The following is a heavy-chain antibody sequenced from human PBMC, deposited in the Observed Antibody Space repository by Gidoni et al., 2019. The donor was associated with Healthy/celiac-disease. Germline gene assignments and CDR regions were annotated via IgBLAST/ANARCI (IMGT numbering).Heavy chain of an antibody. CDR1: GFTFSSYA. J-gene: IGHJ4*02. D-gene: IGHD2-2*01. V-gene: IGHV3-30*01. CDR2: TTYDGSTK. Sequence: QGQLVESGGGVVKPGRSLRISCAASGFTFSSYAMHWVLQAPGKGLEWVAVTTYDGSTKYYSDSVTCLFTISRDKSKNTLYLQMNSLRAEDTAVYYCARVEYQLLGTMDYWGQGTLVTVSS. CDR3: ARVEYQLLGTMDY.